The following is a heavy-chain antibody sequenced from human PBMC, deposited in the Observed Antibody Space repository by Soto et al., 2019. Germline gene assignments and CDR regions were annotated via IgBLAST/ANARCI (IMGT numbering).Heavy chain of an antibody. CDR2: INPNSGGT. D-gene: IGHD6-13*01. CDR3: AIEGRAAAGQYYYVMDV. CDR1: GYTFTGYY. V-gene: IGHV1-2*04. Sequence: GASVKVSCKASGYTFTGYYMHWVRQAPGQGLEWMGWINPNSGGTNYAQKFQGWVTMTRDTSISTAYMELSRLRSDDTAVYFFAIEGRAAAGQYYYVMDVGGKGPTVTVSS. J-gene: IGHJ6*04.